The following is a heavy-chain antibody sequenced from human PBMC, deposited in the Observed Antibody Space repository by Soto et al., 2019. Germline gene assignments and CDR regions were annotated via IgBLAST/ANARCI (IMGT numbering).Heavy chain of an antibody. CDR2: TYYKSKWNN. Sequence: QTLSLTCVISWDSVSSNSAGWNWIRQSPSRGLEWLGRTYYKSKWNNDYALSVKSRITINPDTSKNQFSLHLYSVTPEDTAVYYCTGITWFRGMDVWGQGTPVTVSS. CDR1: WDSVSSNSAG. CDR3: TGITWFRGMDV. V-gene: IGHV6-1*01. J-gene: IGHJ6*02. D-gene: IGHD3-10*01.